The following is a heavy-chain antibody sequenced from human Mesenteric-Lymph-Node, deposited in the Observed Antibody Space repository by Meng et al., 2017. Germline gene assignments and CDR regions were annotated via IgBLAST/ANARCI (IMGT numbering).Heavy chain of an antibody. CDR1: GFTFDDYG. CDR2: INWKGGRT. V-gene: IGHV3-20*04. J-gene: IGHJ6*02. Sequence: GESLKISCAASGFTFDDYGMTWVRQAPGKGLEWVSGINWKGGRTGYADSVKGRFTISRDNATNSLYVQMNSLRGEDTAVYYCARGARRFGELLYRYGMDVWGQGTMVTVSS. CDR3: ARGARRFGELLYRYGMDV. D-gene: IGHD3-10*01.